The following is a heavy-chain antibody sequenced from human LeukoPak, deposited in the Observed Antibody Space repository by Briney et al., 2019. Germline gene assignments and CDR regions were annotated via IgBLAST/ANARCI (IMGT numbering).Heavy chain of an antibody. Sequence: PGRSLRLSCAASGFTFSSYGMHWVRQAPGKGPEWVAVISYDGSNKYYADSVKGRFTISRDNSKNTLCLQMNSLRAEDTAVYYCAKEIWPTVTTPGHTHFDYWGQGTLVTVSS. CDR1: GFTFSSYG. CDR3: AKEIWPTVTTPGHTHFDY. D-gene: IGHD4-17*01. V-gene: IGHV3-30*18. J-gene: IGHJ4*02. CDR2: ISYDGSNK.